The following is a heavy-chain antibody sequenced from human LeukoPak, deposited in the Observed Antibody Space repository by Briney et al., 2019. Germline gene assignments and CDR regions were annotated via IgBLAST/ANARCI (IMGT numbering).Heavy chain of an antibody. D-gene: IGHD3-22*01. CDR2: ISADNGNT. Sequence: ASVKVSCKASGYIFTNYGITWVRQAPGQGLEWVGWISADNGNTNYAQTFQGRGTMTTDTSTSTAYMELMSLTRDDTAVYYCARRVVVAGEWFDPWGQGTLVTVSS. V-gene: IGHV1-18*01. J-gene: IGHJ5*02. CDR1: GYIFTNYG. CDR3: ARRVVVAGEWFDP.